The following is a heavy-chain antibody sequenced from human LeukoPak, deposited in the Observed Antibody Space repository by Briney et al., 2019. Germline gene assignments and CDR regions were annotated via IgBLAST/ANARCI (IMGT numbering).Heavy chain of an antibody. J-gene: IGHJ3*02. CDR1: GGAFNTFA. CDR3: ATGGAYADAFDI. V-gene: IGHV1-69*11. Sequence: SVKVSCKASGGAFNTFAIHWVRQAPGQGLEWMGRIIPILRQSNSAQKFQGTVSITADAFTNTAYVELSSLRSEDSAVYYCATGGAYADAFDIWGQGTLVTVSS. CDR2: IIPILRQS. D-gene: IGHD5-12*01.